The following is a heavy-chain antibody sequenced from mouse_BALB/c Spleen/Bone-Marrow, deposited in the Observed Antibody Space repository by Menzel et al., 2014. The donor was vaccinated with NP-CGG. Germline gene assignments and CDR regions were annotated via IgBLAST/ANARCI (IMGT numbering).Heavy chain of an antibody. CDR3: ARARSTMITTGAMDY. V-gene: IGHV5-17*02. CDR2: ISSGSSTI. D-gene: IGHD2-4*01. CDR1: GFTFSRSG. Sequence: EVKLMDSGGGLVQPGGCRKLSCAASGFTFSRSGMHWVRQAPEKGLEWVAYISSGSSTIYYADTMKGRFTISRDNPKNTLFLQMTSLRSEDTAMYYCARARSTMITTGAMDYWGQGTSVTVSS. J-gene: IGHJ4*01.